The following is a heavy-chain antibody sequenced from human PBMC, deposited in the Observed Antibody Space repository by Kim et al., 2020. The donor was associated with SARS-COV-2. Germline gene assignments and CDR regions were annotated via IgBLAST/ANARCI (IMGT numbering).Heavy chain of an antibody. CDR2: ISDSGSST. J-gene: IGHJ4*02. V-gene: IGHV3-23*01. CDR3: AKKAMAGIGRGFDY. CDR1: GFTFSSYA. D-gene: IGHD6-13*01. Sequence: GGSLRLSCAASGFTFSSYAMSWVRQAPGKGLEWVSGISDSGSSTYYADSVKGRFTISRDNSKNTLYLQMNSLRAEDTAMYYCAKKAMAGIGRGFDYWGQGTLVTVSS.